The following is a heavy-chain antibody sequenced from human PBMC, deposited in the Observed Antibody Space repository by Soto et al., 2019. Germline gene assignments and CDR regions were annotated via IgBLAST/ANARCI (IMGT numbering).Heavy chain of an antibody. CDR1: GFTFSSYA. V-gene: IGHV3-23*01. CDR2: ISGSGGST. D-gene: IGHD2-15*01. Sequence: SLRLSCAASGFTFSSYAMSWVRQAPGKGLEWVSAISGSGGSTYYADSVKGRFTISRDNSKNTLYLQMNSLRAEDTAVYYCAKIARYCSGGSCYHFDYWGQGTLVTVSS. CDR3: AKIARYCSGGSCYHFDY. J-gene: IGHJ4*02.